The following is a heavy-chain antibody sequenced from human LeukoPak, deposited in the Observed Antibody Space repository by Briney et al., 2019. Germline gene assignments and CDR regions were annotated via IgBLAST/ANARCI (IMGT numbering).Heavy chain of an antibody. V-gene: IGHV3-23*01. J-gene: IGHJ6*03. Sequence: TGGSLRLSCAASGFTFSSYVMSWVRQAPGKGLEWVSAIGGYSLTVYNAQSPKGRFTVSRDNSKNTLYLQVTDLRVDHTPVYYCAKGQMVRGVTTSYYMDAWGKGTRVTVSS. CDR2: IGGYSLTV. CDR3: AKGQMVRGVTTSYYMDA. D-gene: IGHD3-10*01. CDR1: GFTFSSYV.